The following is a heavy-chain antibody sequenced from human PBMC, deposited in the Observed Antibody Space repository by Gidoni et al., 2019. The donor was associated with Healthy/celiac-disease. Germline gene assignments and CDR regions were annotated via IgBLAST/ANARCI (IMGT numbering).Heavy chain of an antibody. CDR1: GFTSSSYA. J-gene: IGHJ6*02. Sequence: GFTSSSYAMHWVRQAPGKGLEWVAVISYDGSNKYYADSVKGRFTISRDNSKNTLYLQMNSLRAEDTAVYYCARDMAAAGKGGGSYYYYGMDVWGQGTTVTVSS. D-gene: IGHD6-13*01. CDR2: ISYDGSNK. CDR3: ARDMAAAGKGGGSYYYYGMDV. V-gene: IGHV3-30-3*01.